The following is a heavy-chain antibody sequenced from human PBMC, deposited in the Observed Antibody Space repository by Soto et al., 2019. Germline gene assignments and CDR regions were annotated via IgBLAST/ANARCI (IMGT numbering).Heavy chain of an antibody. CDR2: IWYDGSNK. J-gene: IGHJ5*02. V-gene: IGHV3-33*01. CDR3: ASSTSNWFDP. Sequence: QVQLMESGGGVVQPGRSLRLSCAASGFTFSNYGMHWVRQAPGKGLEWVAVIWYDGSNKHYIDSVKGRFTISRDNSKNMLYLQMDSLRAEDTAVYYCASSTSNWFDPWGQGTLVTVSS. D-gene: IGHD2-2*01. CDR1: GFTFSNYG.